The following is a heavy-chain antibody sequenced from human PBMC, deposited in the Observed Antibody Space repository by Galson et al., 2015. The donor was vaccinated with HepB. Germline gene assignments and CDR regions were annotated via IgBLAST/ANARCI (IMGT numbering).Heavy chain of an antibody. CDR1: GFTFDDYA. Sequence: SLRLSCAVSGFTFDDYAMHWVRQPPGKGLEWVSGISWNSGYMGYADSVRGRFTISRDNAENSLYLQMNTLRPEDTAFYYCARVRGLGYCSGPSCYDGAGFDSWGQGTLVTVSS. CDR3: ARVRGLGYCSGPSCYDGAGFDS. V-gene: IGHV3-9*01. CDR2: ISWNSGYM. D-gene: IGHD2-2*01. J-gene: IGHJ4*02.